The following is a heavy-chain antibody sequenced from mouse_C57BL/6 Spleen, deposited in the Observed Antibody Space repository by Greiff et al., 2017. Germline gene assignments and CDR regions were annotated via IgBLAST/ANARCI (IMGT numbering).Heavy chain of an antibody. CDR3: ARFFTTVVAHFDY. Sequence: EVQLQQSGPGLVKPSQSLSLTCSVTGYSITSGYYWNWIRQFPGNKLEWMGYISYDGSNNYNPSLKNRISITRDTSKNQFFLKLNSVTTEDTATYYCARFFTTVVAHFDYWGQGTTLTVSS. J-gene: IGHJ2*01. V-gene: IGHV3-6*01. CDR1: GYSITSGYY. CDR2: ISYDGSN. D-gene: IGHD1-1*01.